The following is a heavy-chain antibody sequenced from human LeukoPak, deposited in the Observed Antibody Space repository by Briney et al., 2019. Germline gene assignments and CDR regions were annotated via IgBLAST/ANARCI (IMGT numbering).Heavy chain of an antibody. Sequence: GGSLRLSCAASGFTVSSNYMSWVRQAPGKGLEWVSVIYSGGSTYYADSVKGRFTISRDNSKNTLYLQMNSLRAEDTAVYYCARGRGGATTGAGAFDIWGQGTMVTVSS. D-gene: IGHD1-26*01. CDR2: IYSGGST. CDR3: ARGRGGATTGAGAFDI. CDR1: GFTVSSNY. J-gene: IGHJ3*02. V-gene: IGHV3-53*01.